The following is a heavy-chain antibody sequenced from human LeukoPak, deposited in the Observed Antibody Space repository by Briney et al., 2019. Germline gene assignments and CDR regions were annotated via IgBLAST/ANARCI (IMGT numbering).Heavy chain of an antibody. CDR1: GFTFNSYW. Sequence: GGSLRLSCAASGFTFNSYWMHWVRQAPAKGLVWVSRINSDGSSTSYADSVKGRFTISRDNAKNTLYLQMNSLRAEDTAVYYCARSVAVVTATFGYWGQGTLVTVSS. D-gene: IGHD2-15*01. V-gene: IGHV3-74*01. CDR3: ARSVAVVTATFGY. J-gene: IGHJ4*02. CDR2: INSDGSST.